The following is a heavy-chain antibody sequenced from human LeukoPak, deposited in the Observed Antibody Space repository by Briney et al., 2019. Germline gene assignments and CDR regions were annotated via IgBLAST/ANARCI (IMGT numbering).Heavy chain of an antibody. CDR2: IYYSGST. D-gene: IGHD6-13*01. J-gene: IGHJ4*02. V-gene: IGHV4-31*03. CDR3: ARGLSSSSFLDY. CDR1: GGSISSGGYY. Sequence: PSETLSLTCTVSGGSISSGGYYWSWIRQHPGKGLEWIGYIYYSGSTYYNPSLTSRVTISVDTSKNQFSLKLSSVTAADTAVYYCARGLSSSSFLDYWGQGILVTVSS.